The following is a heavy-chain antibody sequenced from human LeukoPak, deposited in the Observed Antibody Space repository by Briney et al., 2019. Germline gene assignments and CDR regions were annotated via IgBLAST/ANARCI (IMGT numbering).Heavy chain of an antibody. CDR2: VIPISGTT. Sequence: ASVKVSCKASGGSFYSYPIAWVRQAPAQGLEWLGAVIPISGTTHYAQKFQGRVSITVDDSTTTVYMQLSGLRSDDTAVYFCARLAVVPAAMSPDYWGQGTLVSVSS. J-gene: IGHJ4*02. V-gene: IGHV1-69*01. CDR1: GGSFYSYP. CDR3: ARLAVVPAAMSPDY. D-gene: IGHD2-2*01.